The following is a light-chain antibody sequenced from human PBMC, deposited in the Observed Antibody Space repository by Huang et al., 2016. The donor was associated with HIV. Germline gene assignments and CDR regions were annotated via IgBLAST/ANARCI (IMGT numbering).Light chain of an antibody. CDR3: QQRGSRVT. J-gene: IGKJ4*01. CDR1: QDISNY. Sequence: EIVLTQSPATLSVFLGDTVSLSCRASQDISNYLGWYQQKPGQAPRLLIYDASSRPAGVSDRFSGSGSGTDFTLTINGLESEDFAFYYCQQRGSRVTFGGGT. CDR2: DAS. V-gene: IGKV3-11*01.